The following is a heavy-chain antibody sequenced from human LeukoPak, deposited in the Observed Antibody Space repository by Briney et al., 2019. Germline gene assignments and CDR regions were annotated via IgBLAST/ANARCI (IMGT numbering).Heavy chain of an antibody. V-gene: IGHV3-23*01. Sequence: PGGSLRLSCAVSGFTFSGYAMSWVRQAPGKGLEWVSVINDSGGSTYYADSVKGRFTISRDKSKNTVYLQMNSLRAEDTAVYYCARGSGGGSYRPFDYWGQGTRVTVSS. J-gene: IGHJ4*02. CDR3: ARGSGGGSYRPFDY. CDR1: GFTFSGYA. CDR2: INDSGGST. D-gene: IGHD1-26*01.